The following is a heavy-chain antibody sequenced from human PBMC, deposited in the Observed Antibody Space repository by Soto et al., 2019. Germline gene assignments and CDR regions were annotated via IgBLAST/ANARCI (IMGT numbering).Heavy chain of an antibody. D-gene: IGHD6-13*01. Sequence: GGSLRLSCAASGFTFSSYAMRWVRQAPGKGLEWVAVISYDGSNKYYADSVKGRFTISRDNSKNTLYLQMNSLRAEDTAVYYCARDPPGAQAAGTLEEEEVDYWGQGTLVTVSS. CDR3: ARDPPGAQAAGTLEEEEVDY. CDR2: ISYDGSNK. V-gene: IGHV3-30-3*01. J-gene: IGHJ4*02. CDR1: GFTFSSYA.